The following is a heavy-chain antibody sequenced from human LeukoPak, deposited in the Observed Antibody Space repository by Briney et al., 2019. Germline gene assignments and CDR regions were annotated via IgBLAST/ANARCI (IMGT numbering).Heavy chain of an antibody. V-gene: IGHV1-46*01. D-gene: IGHD2-8*01. CDR2: INPSGGST. Sequence: ASVKVSCKASGYNFISYYMHWVRQTPGQGREWMGIINPSGGSTSYAQKFQDRVTMTRDTSTSTVYMELSSLKSEDTAVYYCAREDVVLVDAVRYQYYGMDVWGQGTTVTVSS. J-gene: IGHJ6*02. CDR3: AREDVVLVDAVRYQYYGMDV. CDR1: GYNFISYY.